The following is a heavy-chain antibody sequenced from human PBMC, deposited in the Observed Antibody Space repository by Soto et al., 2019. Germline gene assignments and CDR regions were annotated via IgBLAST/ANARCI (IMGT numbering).Heavy chain of an antibody. V-gene: IGHV4-59*11. CDR1: GGSISSPY. CDR3: AREDSYYQYMDV. Sequence: PSETLSLTCTVSGGSISSPYWSWIRQPPGKGLEWIGYIYYSGSTNYNPSLKSRVTISVDTPKNQFTLNLNSVTAADAAMYYCAREDSYYQYMDVWGKGTTVTVSS. J-gene: IGHJ6*03. CDR2: IYYSGST.